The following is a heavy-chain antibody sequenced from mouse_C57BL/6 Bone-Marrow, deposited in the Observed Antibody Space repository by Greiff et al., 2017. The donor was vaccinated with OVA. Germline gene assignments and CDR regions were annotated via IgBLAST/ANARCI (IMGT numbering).Heavy chain of an antibody. J-gene: IGHJ2*01. CDR3: ESGGGSSFFDY. D-gene: IGHD1-1*01. CDR1: GFTFTSYW. V-gene: IGHV1-7*01. Sequence: QVQLQQSGAELAKPGASVKLSCKASGFTFTSYWMHWVKQRPGQGLEWIGYINPSSGYTKYNQKFKDKATLTADKSSSTAYMQLSRLTYEDSAVYYCESGGGSSFFDYWGQGTTLTVSS. CDR2: INPSSGYT.